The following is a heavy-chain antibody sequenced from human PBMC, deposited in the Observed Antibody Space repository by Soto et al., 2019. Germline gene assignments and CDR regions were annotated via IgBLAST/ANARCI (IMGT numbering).Heavy chain of an antibody. CDR2: ISYDGSNK. Sequence: GGPLRLSCAASGFTFSSYAMHWVRQAPGKGLEWVAVISYDGSNKYYADSVKGRFTISRDNSKNTLYLQMNSLRAEDTAVYYCARVAIAAAGYYYYGMDVWGQGTTVTVSS. V-gene: IGHV3-30-3*01. CDR3: ARVAIAAAGYYYYGMDV. CDR1: GFTFSSYA. J-gene: IGHJ6*02. D-gene: IGHD6-13*01.